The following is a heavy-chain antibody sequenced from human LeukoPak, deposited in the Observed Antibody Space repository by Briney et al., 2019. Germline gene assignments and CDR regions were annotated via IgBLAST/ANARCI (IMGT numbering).Heavy chain of an antibody. CDR1: GFTFSDYY. D-gene: IGHD6-6*01. J-gene: IGHJ4*02. Sequence: GGSLRLSCAASGFTFSDYYMSWIRQAPGKGLEWVSYISSSGSTIYYADSVKGRFTISRDNSKNTLYLQMNSLRAEDTAVYYCARMAARGGVIFDYWGQGTLVTVSS. CDR2: ISSSGSTI. CDR3: ARMAARGGVIFDY. V-gene: IGHV3-11*04.